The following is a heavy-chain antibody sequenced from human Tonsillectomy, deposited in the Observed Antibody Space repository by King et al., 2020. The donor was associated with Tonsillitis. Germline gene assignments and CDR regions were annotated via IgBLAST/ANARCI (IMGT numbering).Heavy chain of an antibody. CDR2: VFSNDEK. D-gene: IGHD3-22*01. CDR1: GFSLSHPRMG. CDR3: ARIETRYNYDTSGYYHFDY. V-gene: IGHV2-26*01. J-gene: IGHJ4*02. Sequence: TLKESGPVLVKPTETLTLTCTVSGFSLSHPRMGVSWIRQPPGKALEWLAHVFSNDEKFSSTSLRSRLTISKDTSRSQVVLTMTNMDPVDTATYYCARIETRYNYDTSGYYHFDYWGQGTLVTVSS.